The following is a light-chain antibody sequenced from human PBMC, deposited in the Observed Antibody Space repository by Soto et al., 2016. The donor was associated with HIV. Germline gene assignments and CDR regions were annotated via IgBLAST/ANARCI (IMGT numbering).Light chain of an antibody. CDR2: LAS. CDR1: QDINNY. Sequence: DIQLTQSPSFLSASMGDRVTITCRASQDINNYLAWYQQKPGKAPKLLISLASTLQSGVPSRFSGSGSGTQSTLTVSSLQPDDFATYYCQQLDDYPVTFGGGTKVELK. CDR3: QQLDDYPVT. V-gene: IGKV1-9*01. J-gene: IGKJ4*01.